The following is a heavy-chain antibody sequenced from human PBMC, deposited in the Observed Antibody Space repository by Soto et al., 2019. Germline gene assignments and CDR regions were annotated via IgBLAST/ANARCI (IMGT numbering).Heavy chain of an antibody. D-gene: IGHD6-6*01. Sequence: EVQLVESGGGLVQPGGSLRLSCAASGFTFSSYSMNWVRQAPGKGLEWVSYISSSSSTIYYADSVKGRFTISRENAKISLYLQMNSLRDEDTAVYYCSRPEYSSSSYGMDVWDQGTTVTVSS. CDR2: ISSSSSTI. CDR3: SRPEYSSSSYGMDV. CDR1: GFTFSSYS. J-gene: IGHJ6*02. V-gene: IGHV3-48*02.